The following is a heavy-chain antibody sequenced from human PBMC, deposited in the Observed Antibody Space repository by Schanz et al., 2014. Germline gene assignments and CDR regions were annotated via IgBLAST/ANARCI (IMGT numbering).Heavy chain of an antibody. CDR2: MIGSGSSV. J-gene: IGHJ6*02. CDR1: GFTFSIYG. V-gene: IGHV3-23*04. Sequence: EVRLVESGGGLVKPGGSLRLSCAASGFTFSIYGMSWVRQAPGKGLEWVSRMIGSGSSVFYADSVKGRFTISRDNLKNTVYLQMNSLRAGDTAVYYCTTQQLGSHYLYGMDVWGQGTTVTVS. D-gene: IGHD6-13*01. CDR3: TTQQLGSHYLYGMDV.